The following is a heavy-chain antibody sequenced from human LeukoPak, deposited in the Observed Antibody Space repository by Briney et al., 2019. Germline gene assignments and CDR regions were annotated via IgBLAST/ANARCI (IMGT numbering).Heavy chain of an antibody. D-gene: IGHD1-1*01. CDR1: GGSFSGYY. J-gene: IGHJ6*03. CDR2: INHSGST. Sequence: SETLSLTCAVYGGSFSGYYWSWIRQPPGKGLEWIGEINHSGSTNYNPSLKSRVTISVDTSKNQFSLKLSSVTAADTAVYYCASLVPWNYYYYYYMDVRGKGTTVTISS. V-gene: IGHV4-34*01. CDR3: ASLVPWNYYYYYYMDV.